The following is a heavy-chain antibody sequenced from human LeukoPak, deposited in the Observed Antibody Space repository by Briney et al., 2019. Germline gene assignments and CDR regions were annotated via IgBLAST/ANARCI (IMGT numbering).Heavy chain of an antibody. Sequence: ASVKVSCKASGYSFTSHVIHWLRQAPGQRFEWMGWIGGGSGRTNYSQMFQDRVTITRDTSATTSYMEMRSLRYEDTAIFYCARGYYYDSSGYYFDSWGQGTLVTVSS. V-gene: IGHV1-3*01. D-gene: IGHD3-22*01. J-gene: IGHJ4*02. CDR3: ARGYYYDSSGYYFDS. CDR2: IGGGSGRT. CDR1: GYSFTSHV.